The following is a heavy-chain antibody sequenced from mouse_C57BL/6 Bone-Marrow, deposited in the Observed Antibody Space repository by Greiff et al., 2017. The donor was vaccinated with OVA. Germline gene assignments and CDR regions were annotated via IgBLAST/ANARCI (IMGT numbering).Heavy chain of an antibody. CDR1: GYAFTDYY. V-gene: IGHV1-19*01. Sequence: EVKLEESGPVLVKPGASVKMSCKASGYAFTDYYMNWVKQSHGKSLEWIGVINPYNGGTSYNQKFKGKATLTVDKSSSTAYMELNSLTSEDSAVYYCARDDTTVVGGYWGQGTTLTVSS. J-gene: IGHJ2*01. CDR2: INPYNGGT. D-gene: IGHD1-1*01. CDR3: ARDDTTVVGGY.